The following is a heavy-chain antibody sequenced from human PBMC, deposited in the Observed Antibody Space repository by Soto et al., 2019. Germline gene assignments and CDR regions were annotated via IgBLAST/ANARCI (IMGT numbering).Heavy chain of an antibody. D-gene: IGHD3-22*01. CDR2: IYYSRST. V-gene: IGHV4-59*01. J-gene: IGHJ3*01. CDR1: GGSISSYY. CDR3: ARDQLYYNDISGRPLNAFDV. Sequence: SETLSLTCTVSGGSISSYYWSWIRQPPGKGQESIGYIYYSRSTNYNPSLKSRVTISVDTSKNQFSLKLSSVTAADTAVYYCARDQLYYNDISGRPLNAFDVWGQGTMVTVSS.